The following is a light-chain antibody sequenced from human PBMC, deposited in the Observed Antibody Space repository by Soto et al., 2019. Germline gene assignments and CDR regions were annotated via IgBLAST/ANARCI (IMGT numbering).Light chain of an antibody. J-gene: IGKJ4*01. CDR3: QQLSRYPLP. CDR1: QALSNY. Sequence: DIQLTQSTSVLSASVGDTVTSTCRASQALSNYLAWYQQKPGKAPDLLIYSASTLQSGVPSRFSGSGSETEFSLTIRALQPEDFATYYCQQLSRYPLPFGGGTKVDIK. V-gene: IGKV1-9*01. CDR2: SAS.